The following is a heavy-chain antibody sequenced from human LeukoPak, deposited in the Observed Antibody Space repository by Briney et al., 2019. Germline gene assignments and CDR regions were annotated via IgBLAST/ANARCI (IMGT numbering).Heavy chain of an antibody. CDR3: AKDDYGDYEGLGDY. Sequence: GGSLRLSCAASGFTFSSYGMHWVRQAPGKGLEWVAVISYDGSNKYYADSVRGRFTISRDNSKNTLYLQMNSLRAEDTAVYYCAKDDYGDYEGLGDYWAREPWSPSPQ. D-gene: IGHD4-17*01. CDR2: ISYDGSNK. V-gene: IGHV3-30*18. CDR1: GFTFSSYG. J-gene: IGHJ4*02.